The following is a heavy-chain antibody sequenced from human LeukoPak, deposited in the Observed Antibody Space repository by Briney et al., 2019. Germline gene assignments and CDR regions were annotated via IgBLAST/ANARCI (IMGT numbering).Heavy chain of an antibody. CDR1: GYTFTIYY. CDR3: ARDGVVVAAIGGSWFDP. Sequence: ASVKVSCKASGYTFTIYYMHWVRQAPGQGLEWMGIINPSGGSTSYAQKFQGRVTMTRDTSTSTVYMELSSLRSEDTAVYYCARDGVVVAAIGGSWFDPWGQGTLVTVSS. V-gene: IGHV1-46*01. J-gene: IGHJ5*02. CDR2: INPSGGST. D-gene: IGHD2-15*01.